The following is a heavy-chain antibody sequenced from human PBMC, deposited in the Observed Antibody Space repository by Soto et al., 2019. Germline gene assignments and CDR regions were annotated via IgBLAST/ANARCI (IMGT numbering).Heavy chain of an antibody. CDR2: VSSSGSTI. D-gene: IGHD3-22*01. V-gene: IGHV3-11*01. CDR1: GFTFSDYY. Sequence: VSCAASGFTFSDYYMRWIRQAPGKGLEWVSYVSSSGSTIYYADSVKGRFTISRDNAKNSLYLQMNSLRAEDTAVYYCASSNYDCSGYYGYWCQGTLVTVSS. J-gene: IGHJ4*02. CDR3: ASSNYDCSGYYGY.